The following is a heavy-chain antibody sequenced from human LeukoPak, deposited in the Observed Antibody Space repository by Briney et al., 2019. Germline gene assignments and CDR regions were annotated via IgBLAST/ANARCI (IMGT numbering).Heavy chain of an antibody. D-gene: IGHD2-2*01. CDR3: TTVGGSGYCSSTSCPRYYFDY. J-gene: IGHJ4*02. CDR2: IKSKTDGGTT. CDR1: GFTFRNAW. V-gene: IGHV3-15*01. Sequence: GGSLRLSCAASGFTFRNAWMSWVRQAPGKGLEWVGRIKSKTDGGTTDYAAPVKGRFTISRDDSKNTLYLQMNSLKTEDTAVYYCTTVGGSGYCSSTSCPRYYFDYWGQGTLVTVSS.